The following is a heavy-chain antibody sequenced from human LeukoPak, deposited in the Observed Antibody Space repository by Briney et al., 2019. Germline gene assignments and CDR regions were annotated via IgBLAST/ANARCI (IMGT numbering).Heavy chain of an antibody. V-gene: IGHV3-48*03. CDR2: ISTSGNTI. D-gene: IGHD6-25*01. Sequence: GGSLRLSCAASGFIFSSYEMNWVRQAPGKGLEGVSYISTSGNTIYYADSVKGRFTISRDNAKNSLYLQMNSLRAEDTAVYYCARSGPRAAFDYWGQGTLVTVSS. CDR3: ARSGPRAAFDY. J-gene: IGHJ4*02. CDR1: GFIFSSYE.